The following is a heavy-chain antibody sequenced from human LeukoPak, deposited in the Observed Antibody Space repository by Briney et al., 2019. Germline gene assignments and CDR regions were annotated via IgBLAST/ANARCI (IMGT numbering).Heavy chain of an antibody. CDR3: ARDPYYDSSGYRLYGMDV. Sequence: GGSLRLSCAASGFTFSSYWMHWVRQAPGKGLEWVSVIYSGGSTYYADSVKGRFTISRDNSKNTLYLQMNSLRAEDTAVYYCARDPYYDSSGYRLYGMDVWGQGTTVTVSS. V-gene: IGHV3-53*01. CDR1: GFTFSSYW. D-gene: IGHD3-22*01. J-gene: IGHJ6*02. CDR2: IYSGGST.